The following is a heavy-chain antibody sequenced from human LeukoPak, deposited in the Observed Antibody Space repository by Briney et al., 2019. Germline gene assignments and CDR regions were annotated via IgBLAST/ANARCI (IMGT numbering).Heavy chain of an antibody. V-gene: IGHV3-23*01. Sequence: GGSLRLSCAASGFTFSNYAMSWVRQAPGKGPEWVSAINTNSGSIYYTDSVKGRFTTSRDNSKNTLYLQMNSLRAEDTAVYYCAKSKQLAVYYFDYWGQGTLVTVSS. CDR3: AKSKQLAVYYFDY. J-gene: IGHJ4*02. CDR1: GFTFSNYA. CDR2: INTNSGSI. D-gene: IGHD6-6*01.